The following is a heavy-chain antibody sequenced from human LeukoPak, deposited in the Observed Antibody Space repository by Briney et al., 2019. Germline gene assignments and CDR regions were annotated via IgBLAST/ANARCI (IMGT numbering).Heavy chain of an antibody. D-gene: IGHD5-18*01. CDR1: GNSISSGDNY. Sequence: SETLSLTCTVSGNSISSGDNYWSWIRQPAGKGLEWIGRIYTSGSYNYNPSLKCRVTMSVDTSKNQSSLKLSSVTAADTAVYYCARVEKYARAKSTAHYWGQGTLVTVSS. V-gene: IGHV4-61*02. CDR3: ARVEKYARAKSTAHY. CDR2: IYTSGSY. J-gene: IGHJ4*02.